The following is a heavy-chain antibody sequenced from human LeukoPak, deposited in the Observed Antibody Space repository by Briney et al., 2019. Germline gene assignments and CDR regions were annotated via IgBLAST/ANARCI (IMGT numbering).Heavy chain of an antibody. D-gene: IGHD2-21*02. V-gene: IGHV3-7*05. CDR1: GFTFSSCW. CDR2: IKEDGSEK. CDR3: ARTDETAPAEDFQH. J-gene: IGHJ1*01. Sequence: PGGSLRLSCAVSGFTFSSCWMTWVRQAPGKGLEWVASIKEDGSEKYYEDSVKGRFTISRDNSKNTLYLQMKSLRAEDTAVYYCARTDETAPAEDFQHWGQGTLVTVSS.